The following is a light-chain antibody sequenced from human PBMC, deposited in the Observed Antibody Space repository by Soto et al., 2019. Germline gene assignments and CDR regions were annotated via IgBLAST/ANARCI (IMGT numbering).Light chain of an antibody. CDR3: QQYGNSPYT. J-gene: IGKJ2*01. CDR2: GAS. CDR1: QSVSSSY. V-gene: IGKV3-20*01. Sequence: EIVLTQSPGTLSLSPGERATLSCRASQSVSSSYLAWYQQKPGQTPRLLIYGASSRATGIPDRFSGSGSGTDFTLTISRLEPEDFAVYYCQQYGNSPYTFGQGTKLGIK.